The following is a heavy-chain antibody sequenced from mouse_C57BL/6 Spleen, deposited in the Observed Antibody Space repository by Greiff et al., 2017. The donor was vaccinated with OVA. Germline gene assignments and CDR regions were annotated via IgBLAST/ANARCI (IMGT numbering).Heavy chain of an antibody. Sequence: QVQLQQSGPELVKPGASVKISCKASGYAFSSSWMNWVKQRPGKGLEWIGRIYPGDGDTNYNGKFKGKATLTADKSSSTAYMQLSSLTSEDSAVYFGRRDYALCFDVWGTGTTVTVSA. D-gene: IGHD1-1*01. CDR2: IYPGDGDT. V-gene: IGHV1-82*01. J-gene: IGHJ1*03. CDR3: RRDYALCFDV. CDR1: GYAFSSSW.